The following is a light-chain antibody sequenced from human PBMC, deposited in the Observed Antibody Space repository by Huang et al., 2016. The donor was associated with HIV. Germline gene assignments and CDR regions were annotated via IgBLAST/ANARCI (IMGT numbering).Light chain of an antibody. CDR3: QQYNSYSMT. V-gene: IGKV1-5*03. J-gene: IGKJ5*01. Sequence: DIQMTQSPSTLSASVGDRVTITCRASQTISTWLAWYQQKPGQAPKVLIYKESSLQSGVPSRFSGSGSGTEFTLTISSLQPDDFATYYCQQYNSYSMTFGQGTRLDVK. CDR2: KES. CDR1: QTISTW.